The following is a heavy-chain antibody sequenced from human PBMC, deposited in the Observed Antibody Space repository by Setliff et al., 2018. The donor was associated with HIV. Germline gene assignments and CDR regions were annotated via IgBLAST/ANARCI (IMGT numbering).Heavy chain of an antibody. Sequence: GGSLRLSCAASGFTVSSNYMSWVRQAPGKGLEWVSNLYSGGTTYYADSVKGRFTISRDNSKNTVYLQMNSLRAEDTAVYYCARVDTTMVQNRHLDLWGRGTLVTVS. D-gene: IGHD5-18*01. J-gene: IGHJ2*01. CDR2: LYSGGTT. CDR1: GFTVSSNY. V-gene: IGHV3-53*01. CDR3: ARVDTTMVQNRHLDL.